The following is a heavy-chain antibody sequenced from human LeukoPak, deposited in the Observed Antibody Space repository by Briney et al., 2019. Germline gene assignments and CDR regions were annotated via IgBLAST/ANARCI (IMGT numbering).Heavy chain of an antibody. D-gene: IGHD3-9*01. Sequence: PSETLSLACAVSGGSISSSNWWSWVRQPPGKGLEWIGEIYHSGSTNYNPSLKSRVTISVDKSKNQFSLKLSSVTAADTAVYYCARVMYYDILTGSQDDAFDIWGQGTMVTVSS. CDR3: ARVMYYDILTGSQDDAFDI. J-gene: IGHJ3*02. V-gene: IGHV4-4*02. CDR1: GGSISSSNW. CDR2: IYHSGST.